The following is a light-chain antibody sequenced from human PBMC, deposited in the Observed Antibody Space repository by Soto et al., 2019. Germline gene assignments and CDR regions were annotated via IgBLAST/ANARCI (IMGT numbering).Light chain of an antibody. CDR2: GHN. J-gene: IGLJ3*02. V-gene: IGLV1-40*01. CDR3: QPYDNSLSGSGV. CDR1: TSNIGAGYE. Sequence: QSVLTQPPSVSGAPGQRVTISCTGSTSNIGAGYEVHWYQQLPGTAPKLLVSGHNIRPSGVPDRFSGFKSGASASLVITGLQAEDEADYYCQPYDNSLSGSGVFGGGTKLTVL.